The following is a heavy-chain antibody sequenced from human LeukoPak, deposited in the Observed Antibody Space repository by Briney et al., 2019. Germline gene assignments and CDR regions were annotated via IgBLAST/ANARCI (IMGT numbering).Heavy chain of an antibody. CDR1: GYTFTSYY. Sequence: ASVKVSCKASGYTFTSYYMHWVRQAPGQGLEWMGIINPSGGSTSYAQKFQGGVTMTRDMSTSTVYMELSSLRSEDTAVYYCARTINGRGYSYGYVYWGQGTLVTVSS. D-gene: IGHD5-18*01. V-gene: IGHV1-46*01. J-gene: IGHJ4*02. CDR3: ARTINGRGYSYGYVY. CDR2: INPSGGST.